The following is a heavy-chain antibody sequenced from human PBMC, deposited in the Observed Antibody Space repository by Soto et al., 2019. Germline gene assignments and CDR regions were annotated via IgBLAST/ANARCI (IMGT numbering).Heavy chain of an antibody. CDR2: INYSGST. CDR1: GGSISSGGYY. Sequence: QVQLQESGPGLVKPSQTLSLNCTVSGGSISSGGYYWSWIRQHPGNGLEWIGYINYSGSTHYNPSLKSRVTISVDNSKNQFSLKLSSVSVADTAVYYCARLGNSVYYPTLFDYCGQGTLVTVSS. V-gene: IGHV4-31*03. D-gene: IGHD3-22*01. J-gene: IGHJ4*02. CDR3: ARLGNSVYYPTLFDY.